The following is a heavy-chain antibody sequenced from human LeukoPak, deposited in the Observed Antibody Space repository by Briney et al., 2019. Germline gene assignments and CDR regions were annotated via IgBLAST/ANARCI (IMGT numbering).Heavy chain of an antibody. CDR1: GGSISSGSYY. V-gene: IGHV4-61*02. Sequence: SETLSLTCTVSGGSISSGSYYWSWIRQPAGKGLEWIGRIYTSGGTNYNPSLKSRVTISVDTSKNQFSLKLSSVTAADTAVYYCARNPGIAAAGISRWFDPWGQGTLVTVSS. D-gene: IGHD6-13*01. CDR3: ARNPGIAAAGISRWFDP. J-gene: IGHJ5*02. CDR2: IYTSGGT.